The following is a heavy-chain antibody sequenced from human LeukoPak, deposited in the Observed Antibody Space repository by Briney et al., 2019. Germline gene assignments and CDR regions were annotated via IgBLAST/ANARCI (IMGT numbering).Heavy chain of an antibody. CDR3: ARATSRVFSYYYYYMDV. V-gene: IGHV4-4*02. Sequence: PSETLSLTCAVSGGSISSSNWWSWVRQPPGKGLEWIGEIYHSGSTNYNPSLKSRVTISVDKSKNQFSLKLSSVTAADTAVYYCARATSRVFSYYYYYMDVWGKGTTVTVSS. J-gene: IGHJ6*03. D-gene: IGHD2/OR15-2a*01. CDR1: GGSISSSNW. CDR2: IYHSGST.